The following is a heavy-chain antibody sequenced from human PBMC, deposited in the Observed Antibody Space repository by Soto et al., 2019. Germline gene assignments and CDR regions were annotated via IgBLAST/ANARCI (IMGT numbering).Heavy chain of an antibody. CDR3: ARHGPHIMVVGES. D-gene: IGHD2-21*01. CDR1: GYSFTSYW. CDR2: IDPSDSYT. V-gene: IGHV5-10-1*01. J-gene: IGHJ5*02. Sequence: GESLKISCKGSGYSFTSYWISWVRQMPGKGLEGMGRIDPSDSYTNYSPSFQGHVTISVDKSISTAYLKWSSLKASDTAMYYCARHGPHIMVVGESWGQGTLVTVSS.